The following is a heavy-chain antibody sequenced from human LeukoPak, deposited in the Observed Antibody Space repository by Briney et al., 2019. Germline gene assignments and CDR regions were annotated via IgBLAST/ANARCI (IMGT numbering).Heavy chain of an antibody. CDR3: SRDSGKKDDY. CDR2: INEDGSEK. CDR1: GSTFSNYW. Sequence: GGSLRLSCAASGSTFSNYWRTWVRQAPGKGLEWVANINEDGSEKHYMESVKGRFTISRDTAKNSLYLQMNSLRAEDTGVYYCSRDSGKKDDYWGQGTLVTVS. V-gene: IGHV3-7*01. J-gene: IGHJ4*02. D-gene: IGHD3-10*01.